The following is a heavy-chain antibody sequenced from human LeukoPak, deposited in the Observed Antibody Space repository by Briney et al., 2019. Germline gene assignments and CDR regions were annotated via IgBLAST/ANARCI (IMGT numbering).Heavy chain of an antibody. CDR3: EAVAGTKFDY. Sequence: SETLSLTCTVSGGSISSSSYYWGWIRQPPGKGLEWIGSIYYSGSTYYNPSLKSRVTISVDTSKYQFSLKLSSVTAADTAVYYCEAVAGTKFDYWGQGTLVTVSS. V-gene: IGHV4-39*01. CDR2: IYYSGST. CDR1: GGSISSSSYY. D-gene: IGHD6-19*01. J-gene: IGHJ4*02.